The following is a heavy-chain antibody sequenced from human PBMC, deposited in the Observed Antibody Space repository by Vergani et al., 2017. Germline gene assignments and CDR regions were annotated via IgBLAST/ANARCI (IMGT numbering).Heavy chain of an antibody. D-gene: IGHD6-19*01. CDR1: GYTFTGYY. J-gene: IGHJ3*02. V-gene: IGHV1-2*02. Sequence: QVQLVQSGAEVKKPGASVKVSCKASGYTFTGYYMHWVRQAPGQGLEWMGWINPNSGGTNYAQKFQGRVTMTRDTSISTAYMELSRLRSDDTAVYYCAREGSHSSGWYSDAFDIWGQGTMVTVSS. CDR2: INPNSGGT. CDR3: AREGSHSSGWYSDAFDI.